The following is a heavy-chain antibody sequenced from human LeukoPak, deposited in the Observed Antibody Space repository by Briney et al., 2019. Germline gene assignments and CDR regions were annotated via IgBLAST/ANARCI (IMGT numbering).Heavy chain of an antibody. Sequence: PGGSLRLSCAASGFTFSNYAMSWVRQAPGKGLEWVAAMSGSGDSTYYAESVNGRFTISRDNSKNTLYLQMNSLRAEDTAVYYCAKDLNWGGDFWGQGTLVTVSS. CDR2: MSGSGDST. D-gene: IGHD7-27*01. CDR3: AKDLNWGGDF. J-gene: IGHJ4*02. CDR1: GFTFSNYA. V-gene: IGHV3-23*01.